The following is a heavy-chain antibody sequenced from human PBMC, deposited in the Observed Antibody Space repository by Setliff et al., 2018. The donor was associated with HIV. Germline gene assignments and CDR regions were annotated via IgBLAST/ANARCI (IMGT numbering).Heavy chain of an antibody. CDR2: INHSGST. CDR1: GGSFSGYY. D-gene: IGHD3-10*01. J-gene: IGHJ4*02. CDR3: ARSLDSDFLYYFDY. V-gene: IGHV4-34*01. Sequence: NPSETLSLTCAVYGGSFSGYYWNWIRQPPGKGLEWIGEINHSGSTKFNPSLKSRVTISVDTSKNQFSLKMTSVTAADTAVYYCARSLDSDFLYYFDYWGQGTLVTVSS.